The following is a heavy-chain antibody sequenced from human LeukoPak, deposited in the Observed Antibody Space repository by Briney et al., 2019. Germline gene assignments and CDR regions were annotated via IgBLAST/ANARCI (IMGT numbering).Heavy chain of an antibody. D-gene: IGHD3-22*01. CDR1: GFTFHNYA. V-gene: IGHV3-23*01. J-gene: IGHJ4*02. CDR2: INGDGDRT. CDR3: AKAPRGFQWFVNY. Sequence: GGSLRLSCAASGFTFHNYALSWVRQVPGKGLEWVSDINGDGDRTYYADSVRGRFTISRDNSKNTLYLQMNSLRAEDTAVYYCAKAPRGFQWFVNYWGQGILVTASS.